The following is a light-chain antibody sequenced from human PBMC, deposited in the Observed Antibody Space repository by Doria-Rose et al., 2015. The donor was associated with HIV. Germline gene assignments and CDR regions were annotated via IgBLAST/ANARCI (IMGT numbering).Light chain of an antibody. CDR2: AAS. V-gene: IGKV1-39*01. CDR3: QQTYSSPPWT. CDR1: TTVSTY. J-gene: IGKJ1*01. Sequence: RASTTVSTYLNGFQQEPGKAPKLLIYAASRLQSGVPSRFGGSGSGTDFTLTISGLQPGDFATYYCQQTYSSPPWTFGQGTKVEMK.